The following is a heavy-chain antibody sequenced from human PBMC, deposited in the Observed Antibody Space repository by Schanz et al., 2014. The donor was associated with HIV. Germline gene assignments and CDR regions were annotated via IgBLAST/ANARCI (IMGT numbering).Heavy chain of an antibody. CDR3: VGHGSSSS. Sequence: EVQLLESGGGLLHPGGSLRLSCAASGFTFNSYAMNALSWVRQAPGRGLEWVSDIRGGAGGTYYADSVKGRFTISRDNSKSTLYLQMNRLRAEDTAVYYCVGHGSSSSWGRGTLVTVSS. CDR2: IRGGAGGT. D-gene: IGHD6-6*01. CDR1: GFTFNSYA. J-gene: IGHJ5*02. V-gene: IGHV3-23*01.